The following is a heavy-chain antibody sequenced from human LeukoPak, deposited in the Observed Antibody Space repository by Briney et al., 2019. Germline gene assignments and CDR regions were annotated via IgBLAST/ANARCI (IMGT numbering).Heavy chain of an antibody. CDR1: GFTFSNAW. D-gene: IGHD4-23*01. Sequence: GGSLRLSCAASGFTFSNAWMTWVRQVPGKGLEWVGRIRSKPDGGTTDYAAPVKGRFTVSRDESKNTLYLQMNSLKTEDTAVYYCATDSYTVVTPGIGSWGQGTLVSVSS. CDR2: IRSKPDGGTT. J-gene: IGHJ5*02. V-gene: IGHV3-15*01. CDR3: ATDSYTVVTPGIGS.